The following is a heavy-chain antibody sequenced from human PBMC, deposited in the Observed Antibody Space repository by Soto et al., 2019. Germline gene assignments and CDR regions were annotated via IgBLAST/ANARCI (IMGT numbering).Heavy chain of an antibody. CDR2: MNPNSGNT. CDR1: GGTFSSYT. CDR3: VPTNWFDP. Sequence: ASVKVSCKASGGTFSSYTISWVRQAPGQGLEWMGWMNPNSGNTGYAQKFQGRVTMTRNTSISTAYMELSSLRSEDTAVYYCVPTNWFDPWGQGTLVTVSS. J-gene: IGHJ5*02. V-gene: IGHV1-8*02.